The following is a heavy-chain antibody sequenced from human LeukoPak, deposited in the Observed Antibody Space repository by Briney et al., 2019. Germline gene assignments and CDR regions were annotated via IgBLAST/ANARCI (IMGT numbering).Heavy chain of an antibody. Sequence: ASVKVSCKASGYTFINYGVTWVRQAPGQGLEWMGSISDHNGNTNYAQKLQGRVTMTTDTSTSTAYMELRSLRSDDTAVYYCARIDYGSYFFDYWGQGTLVTVSS. J-gene: IGHJ4*02. CDR3: ARIDYGSYFFDY. CDR2: ISDHNGNT. D-gene: IGHD1-26*01. CDR1: GYTFINYG. V-gene: IGHV1-18*01.